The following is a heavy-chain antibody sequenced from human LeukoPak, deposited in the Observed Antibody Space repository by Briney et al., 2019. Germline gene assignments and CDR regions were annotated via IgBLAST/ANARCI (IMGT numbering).Heavy chain of an antibody. CDR1: GGSISSSSYY. V-gene: IGHV4-39*01. CDR2: IYYSGST. CDR3: ARHTRYCSSTSCYPRFDY. Sequence: SETLSLTCTVSGGSISSSSYYWGWIRQPPGKGLEWIGSIYYSGSTYYNPSLKSRVTISVDTSKNQFSLKLSSVTAADTAVYYCARHTRYCSSTSCYPRFDYWGRGTLVTVSS. D-gene: IGHD2-2*01. J-gene: IGHJ4*02.